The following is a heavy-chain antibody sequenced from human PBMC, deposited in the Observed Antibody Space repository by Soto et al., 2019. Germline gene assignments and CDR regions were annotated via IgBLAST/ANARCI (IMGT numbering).Heavy chain of an antibody. CDR2: ISYDGSNK. V-gene: IGHV3-30*18. J-gene: IGHJ4*02. D-gene: IGHD6-19*01. CDR1: GFTFSSYG. Sequence: GGSLRLSCAASGFTFSSYGMHWVRQAPGKGLEWVAVISYDGSNKYYADSVKGRFTISRDNSKNTLYLQMNSLRAEDTAVYYCAKGWGGSSGWYYFDYWGQGTLVTVSS. CDR3: AKGWGGSSGWYYFDY.